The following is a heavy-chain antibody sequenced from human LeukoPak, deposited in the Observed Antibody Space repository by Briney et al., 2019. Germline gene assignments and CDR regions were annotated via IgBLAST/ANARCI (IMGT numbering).Heavy chain of an antibody. D-gene: IGHD4-17*01. J-gene: IGHJ2*01. CDR2: INPNSGGT. Sequence: ASVKVSCKASGYTFTGYYMHWVRQAPGQGLEWMGWINPNSGGTNYAQKFQGRVTMTRDTSISTAYMELSRLRSDDTAVYYCARDVDYGDYVHWYFDLWGRGTLVTVSS. CDR3: ARDVDYGDYVHWYFDL. CDR1: GYTFTGYY. V-gene: IGHV1-2*02.